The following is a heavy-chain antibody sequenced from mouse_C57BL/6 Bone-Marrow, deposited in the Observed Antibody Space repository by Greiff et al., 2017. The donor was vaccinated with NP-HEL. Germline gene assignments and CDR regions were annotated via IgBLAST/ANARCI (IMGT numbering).Heavy chain of an antibody. CDR3: TTPVWYFDV. CDR1: GFNIKDDY. V-gene: IGHV14-4*01. J-gene: IGHJ1*03. Sequence: VQLKQSGAELVRPGASVKLSCTASGFNIKDDYMHWVKQRPEQGLEWIGSIDPENGDTDYASKFQGKATITADTSSNTAYLQLSSLTSEDTAVYYCTTPVWYFDVWGTGTTVTVSS. CDR2: IDPENGDT.